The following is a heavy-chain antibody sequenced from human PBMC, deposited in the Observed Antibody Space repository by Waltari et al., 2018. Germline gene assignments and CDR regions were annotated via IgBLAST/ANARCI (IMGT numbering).Heavy chain of an antibody. J-gene: IGHJ5*02. D-gene: IGHD3-10*01. CDR1: GYSFTSYW. V-gene: IGHV5-51*03. CDR3: ARESSSLWFRELSSWFDP. Sequence: EVQLVQSGAEVKKPGESLKISCKGSGYSFTSYWIGWVRQMPGKGLEWMGIIYPGDSDTRYSPSFQGQVTISADKSISTAYLQWSSLKASDTAMYYCARESSSLWFRELSSWFDPWGQGTLVTVSS. CDR2: IYPGDSDT.